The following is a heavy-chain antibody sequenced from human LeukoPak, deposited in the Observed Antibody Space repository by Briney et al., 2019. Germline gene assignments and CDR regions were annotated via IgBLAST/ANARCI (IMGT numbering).Heavy chain of an antibody. CDR2: ISSSSIYI. J-gene: IGHJ4*02. CDR3: ARTVYDFWSGLDY. Sequence: GGSLRLSCAASGFTFSSYTMNWVRQAPGKGLEWVSSISSSSIYIYYADSVKGRFTISRDNAKNSLYLQMNILRAEDTAVYYCARTVYDFWSGLDYWGQGTLVTV. D-gene: IGHD3-3*01. CDR1: GFTFSSYT. V-gene: IGHV3-21*01.